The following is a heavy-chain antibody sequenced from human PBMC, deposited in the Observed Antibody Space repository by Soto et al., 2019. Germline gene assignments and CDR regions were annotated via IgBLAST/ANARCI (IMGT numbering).Heavy chain of an antibody. D-gene: IGHD5-18*01. CDR3: ARSAADTAKRPPYNWFDP. Sequence: QVQLVQSGAEVKKPGSSVKVSCKASGGTFSSYAISWVRQAPGQGLEWMGGIIPIFGTANYAQKFQGRVTITADESTSTAYMELSSLRSEDTAVYYCARSAADTAKRPPYNWFDPWGQGTLVTVSS. V-gene: IGHV1-69*01. CDR2: IIPIFGTA. CDR1: GGTFSSYA. J-gene: IGHJ5*02.